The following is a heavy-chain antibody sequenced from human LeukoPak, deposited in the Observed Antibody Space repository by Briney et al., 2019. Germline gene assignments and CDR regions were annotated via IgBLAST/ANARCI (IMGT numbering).Heavy chain of an antibody. CDR3: ARDPMITPRAFDI. CDR2: IYTSGST. CDR1: GGSISSGSYY. J-gene: IGHJ3*02. Sequence: SQTLSLTCTVSGGSISSGSYYWSWIRQPAGKGLEWIGRIYTSGSTNYNPSLKSRVTISVDTSKNQFSLKLSPVTAADTAVYYCARDPMITPRAFDIWGQGTMVTVSS. D-gene: IGHD3-16*01. V-gene: IGHV4-61*02.